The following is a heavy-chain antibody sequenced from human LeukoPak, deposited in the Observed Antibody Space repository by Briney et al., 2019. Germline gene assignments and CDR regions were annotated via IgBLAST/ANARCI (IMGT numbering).Heavy chain of an antibody. V-gene: IGHV3-53*01. CDR2: IYSGGNI. CDR3: ASRHCSGGGCYFAGADPFDY. CDR1: GFTFSSTY. Sequence: GGSLRLSCAASGFTFSSTYMSWVRQAPGKRLEWVSVIYSGGNIYYIDSVKGRFTISRDTSKNTLYLQMNSLRAEDTAVYYCASRHCSGGGCYFAGADPFDYWGQGTLVTVSS. J-gene: IGHJ4*02. D-gene: IGHD2-15*01.